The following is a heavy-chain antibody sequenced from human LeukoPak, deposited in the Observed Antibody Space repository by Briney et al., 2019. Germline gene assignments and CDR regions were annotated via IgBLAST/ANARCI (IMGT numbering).Heavy chain of an antibody. CDR1: GYTFTSYG. CDR2: ISAYNGNT. Sequence: ASVKVSCKASGYTFTSYGISWVRQAPGQGLEWMGWISAYNGNTDYAQKLQGRVTMTRDTSISTAYMELSRLRSDDTAVYYCARGTYYYDSSGYPSRGDYWGQGTLVTVSS. V-gene: IGHV1-18*01. D-gene: IGHD3-22*01. J-gene: IGHJ4*02. CDR3: ARGTYYYDSSGYPSRGDY.